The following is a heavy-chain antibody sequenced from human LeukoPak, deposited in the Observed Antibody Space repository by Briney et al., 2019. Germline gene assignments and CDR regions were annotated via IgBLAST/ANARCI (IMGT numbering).Heavy chain of an antibody. D-gene: IGHD3-16*01. CDR1: GGSISSYY. CDR2: IYYSGST. J-gene: IGHJ3*02. Sequence: SETLSLTCTVSGGSISSYYWSWIRQPPGKGLEWTGYIYYSGSTNYNPSLKSRVTISVDTSKNQFSLKLSSVTAADTAVYYCARQGLGEFRDAFDIWGQGTMVTVSS. CDR3: ARQGLGEFRDAFDI. V-gene: IGHV4-59*01.